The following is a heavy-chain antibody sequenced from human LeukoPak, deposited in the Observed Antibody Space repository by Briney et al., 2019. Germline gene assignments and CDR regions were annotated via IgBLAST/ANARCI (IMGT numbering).Heavy chain of an antibody. J-gene: IGHJ4*02. CDR1: GFTFNTYS. V-gene: IGHV3-48*01. CDR2: ISGRSIII. Sequence: GGSLTLSCASSGFTFNTYSMHWLRQAPGKGVEWVSNISGRSIIIYYADSVKGRFTISRDNAKNSLYLQMNSLRAEDTAVYYCADRYCSGGSCYSGYWGQGTLVTVSS. CDR3: ADRYCSGGSCYSGY. D-gene: IGHD2-15*01.